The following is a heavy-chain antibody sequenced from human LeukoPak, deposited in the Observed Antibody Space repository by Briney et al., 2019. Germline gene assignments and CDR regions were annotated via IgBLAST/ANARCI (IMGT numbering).Heavy chain of an antibody. CDR3: ARVNYDILTGPLYYYYYYMDV. CDR1: GGSISSSNW. D-gene: IGHD3-9*01. V-gene: IGHV4-4*02. CDR2: IYYSGST. J-gene: IGHJ6*03. Sequence: PSGTLSLTCAVSGGSISSSNWWSWVRQPPGKGLEWIGNIYYSGSTYYNPSLKSRVTISVDTSKNQFSLKLSSVTAADTAVYYCARVNYDILTGPLYYYYYYMDVWGKGTTVTVSS.